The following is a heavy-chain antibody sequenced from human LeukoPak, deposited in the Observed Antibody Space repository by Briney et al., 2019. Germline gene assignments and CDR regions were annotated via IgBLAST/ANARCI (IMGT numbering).Heavy chain of an antibody. CDR2: ISSTGNTI. Sequence: PGGSLRLSCATSGFTFSRFEMNWVRQAPGKGLEWVSYISSTGNTIYYADSVKGRFTISRDNAKSSLYLRMNSLRAEDTAVYYCARDSSGNFIPDYFDYWGQGTLVTVSS. J-gene: IGHJ4*02. V-gene: IGHV3-48*03. CDR3: ARDSSGNFIPDYFDY. CDR1: GFTFSRFE. D-gene: IGHD3-10*01.